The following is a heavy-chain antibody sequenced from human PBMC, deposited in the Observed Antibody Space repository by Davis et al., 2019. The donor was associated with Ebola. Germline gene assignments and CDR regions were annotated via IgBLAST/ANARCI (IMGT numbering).Heavy chain of an antibody. J-gene: IGHJ5*02. D-gene: IGHD3-10*01. CDR1: GDSINGRDYY. V-gene: IGHV4-39*07. CDR2: IYYSGNT. CDR3: ARDRSALVRRGYNWFEP. Sequence: SETLSLTCTISGDSINGRDYYWGWIRQPPGKVLEWMGSIYYSGNTYYNPSLKSRVTISIDTSKNQFSLKLISVTAADTALYYCARDRSALVRRGYNWFEPWGQGTLVRVSS.